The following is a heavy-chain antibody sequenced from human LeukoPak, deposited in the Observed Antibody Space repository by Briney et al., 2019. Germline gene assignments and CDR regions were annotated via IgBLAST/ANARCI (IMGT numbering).Heavy chain of an antibody. D-gene: IGHD1-26*01. V-gene: IGHV5-51*01. CDR2: IYPGDSDT. Sequence: GECLKISCKGSGYSVTTYWIAWVRQMPGKGLESMGIIYPGDSDTRYSPSFQGQVTISADKSIDTAYLQWSSLKASDTAMYYCARQKMVGATNSPLDYWGQGTLVTVSS. J-gene: IGHJ4*02. CDR3: ARQKMVGATNSPLDY. CDR1: GYSVTTYW.